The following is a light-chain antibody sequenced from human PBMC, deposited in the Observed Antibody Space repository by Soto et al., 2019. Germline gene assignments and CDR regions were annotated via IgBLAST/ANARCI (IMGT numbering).Light chain of an antibody. CDR3: CSYAGSSTPVV. J-gene: IGLJ2*01. CDR2: EGS. Sequence: QSALTQSASVSGSPGQSITISCTGTSSDVGSYNLVSWYQQHPGKAPKLMIYEGSKRPSGVSNRFSGSKSGNTASLTIFGLQAEDEADYYCCSYAGSSTPVVFGGGTKVTVL. V-gene: IGLV2-23*01. CDR1: SSDVGSYNL.